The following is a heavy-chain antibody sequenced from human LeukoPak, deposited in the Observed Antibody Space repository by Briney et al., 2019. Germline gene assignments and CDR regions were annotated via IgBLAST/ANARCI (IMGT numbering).Heavy chain of an antibody. Sequence: ASVKVSCKASGYTFTGYYMHWVRQAPGQGLEWMGWINSNSGGTNYAQKFQGRVTMTRDTSISTAYMELSRLRSDDTAVYYCARGDKGEDYDFWSGDPTNWFDPWGQGTLVTVSS. V-gene: IGHV1-2*02. CDR1: GYTFTGYY. CDR3: ARGDKGEDYDFWSGDPTNWFDP. J-gene: IGHJ5*02. D-gene: IGHD3-3*01. CDR2: INSNSGGT.